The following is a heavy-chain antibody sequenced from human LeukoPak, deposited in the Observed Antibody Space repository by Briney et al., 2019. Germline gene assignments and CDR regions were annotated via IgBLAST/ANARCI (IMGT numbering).Heavy chain of an antibody. J-gene: IGHJ6*03. CDR1: GYTFTGYY. Sequence: APVKVSCKASGYTFTGYYMHWVRQAPGQGLEWMGRINPNSGGTNYAQKFQGRVTMTRDTSISTAYMELSRLRSDDTAVYYCASYGSGSAFYYYYYMDVWGKGTTVTVSS. CDR2: INPNSGGT. V-gene: IGHV1-2*06. CDR3: ASYGSGSAFYYYYYMDV. D-gene: IGHD3-10*01.